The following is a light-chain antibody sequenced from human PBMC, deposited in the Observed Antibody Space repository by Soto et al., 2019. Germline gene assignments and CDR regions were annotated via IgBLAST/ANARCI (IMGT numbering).Light chain of an antibody. CDR2: AAS. CDR3: LQDYDYPRT. Sequence: AIQMTQSPSSLSASVGDRVTITCRASQGIRDELGWYQQKAGKAPNLLISAASRLQGGVPSRFSGRGSGTDFTLTISSLQPEDFATYYCLQDYDYPRTFGQGTKVELK. CDR1: QGIRDE. V-gene: IGKV1-6*01. J-gene: IGKJ1*01.